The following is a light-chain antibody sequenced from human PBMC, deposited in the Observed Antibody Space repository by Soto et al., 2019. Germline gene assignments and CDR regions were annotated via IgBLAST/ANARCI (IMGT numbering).Light chain of an antibody. CDR1: SSDVGGYNY. Sequence: QSALTQPASVSGSPGQSITISCTGTSSDVGGYNYVSWYQQHPGDAPKLMIYHVSNRPSGVSNRFSASKSGNTASLTISGLEAEDEVDYYCSSYTSTTAYIFGSGTKLTVL. J-gene: IGLJ1*01. CDR3: SSYTSTTAYI. V-gene: IGLV2-14*03. CDR2: HVS.